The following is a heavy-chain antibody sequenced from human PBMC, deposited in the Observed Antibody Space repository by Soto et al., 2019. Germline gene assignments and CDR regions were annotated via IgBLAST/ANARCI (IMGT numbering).Heavy chain of an antibody. J-gene: IGHJ3*02. V-gene: IGHV1-18*01. CDR2: ISAYNGNT. CDR1: GYTFTSYG. D-gene: IGHD2-15*01. Sequence: GASVKVSCKASGYTFTSYGISWVRQAPGQGLEWMGWISAYNGNTNYAQKLQGRVTMTTDTSTSTAYMELRSLRSDDTAVYYCASLPVGYCSGGSCYEVGAFAIWGQGTMVTVSS. CDR3: ASLPVGYCSGGSCYEVGAFAI.